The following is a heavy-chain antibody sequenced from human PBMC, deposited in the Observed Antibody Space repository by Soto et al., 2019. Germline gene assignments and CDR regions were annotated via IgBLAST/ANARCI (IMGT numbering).Heavy chain of an antibody. CDR2: IHYSGST. Sequence: SETLSLTCTVSGGSIISSSYYWGWLRQPPGKGLEWIGTIHYSGSTYYNPSLESRVTISVDTSKNQFSLKLRSVTAADTAVYYCARPAARSWGPGTLVTVSS. J-gene: IGHJ5*01. CDR1: GGSIISSSYY. CDR3: ARPAARS. V-gene: IGHV4-39*01.